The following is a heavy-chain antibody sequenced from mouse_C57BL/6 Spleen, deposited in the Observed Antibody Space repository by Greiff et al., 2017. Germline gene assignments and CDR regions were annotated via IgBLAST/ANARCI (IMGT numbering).Heavy chain of an antibody. CDR2: ISYDGSN. J-gene: IGHJ2*01. Sequence: DVQLQESGPGLVKPSQSLSLTCSVTGYSITSGYYWNWIRQFPGNKLEWMGYISYDGSNNYNPSLKNRISITRDTSKNQFFLKLNSVTTEDTATYYCASGYSNIDYWGQGTTLTVSS. CDR3: ASGYSNIDY. D-gene: IGHD2-5*01. CDR1: GYSITSGYY. V-gene: IGHV3-6*01.